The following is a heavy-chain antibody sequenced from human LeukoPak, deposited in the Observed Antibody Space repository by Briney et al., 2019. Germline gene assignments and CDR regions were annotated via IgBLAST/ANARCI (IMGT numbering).Heavy chain of an antibody. Sequence: ASVKVSCKASGYTFISYGISWVRQAPGQGLEWMGWVSAFNGNTHSAQKLQGRVTMTTGTSTSTAFMELRSLTSDDTAVYYCARTTGTYSPPGDCWGQGTLVTVSS. CDR1: GYTFISYG. CDR2: VSAFNGNT. V-gene: IGHV1-18*01. CDR3: ARTTGTYSPPGDC. J-gene: IGHJ4*02. D-gene: IGHD1-26*01.